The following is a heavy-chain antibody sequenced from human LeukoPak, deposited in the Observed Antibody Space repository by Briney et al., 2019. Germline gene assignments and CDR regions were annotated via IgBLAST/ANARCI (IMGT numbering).Heavy chain of an antibody. CDR1: GGSISSYY. CDR2: IYTSGST. V-gene: IGHV4-4*07. CDR3: ARDWGLGPYDAFDI. Sequence: SETLSLTCTVSGGSISSYYWSWIRQPAGKGLEWIGRIYTSGSTNYNPSLKSRVTMSVVTSKNQFSLKLSSVTAADTAVYYCARDWGLGPYDAFDIWGQGTMVTVSS. D-gene: IGHD3-16*01. J-gene: IGHJ3*02.